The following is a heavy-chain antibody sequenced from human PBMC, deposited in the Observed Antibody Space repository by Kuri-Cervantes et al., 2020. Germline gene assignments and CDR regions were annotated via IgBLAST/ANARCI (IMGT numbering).Heavy chain of an antibody. J-gene: IGHJ6*02. CDR1: GGSFSGYY. D-gene: IGHD3-3*01. V-gene: IGHV4-39*01. CDR2: IYYSGST. Sequence: SETLSVTCAVYGGSFSGYYWGWIRQPPGKGLEWIGSIYYSGSTYYNPSLKSRVTISVDTSKNQFSLKLSSVTAADTAVYYCARPGGGFFWSDYYGDGRDVWGQGTTVTVSS. CDR3: ARPGGGFFWSDYYGDGRDV.